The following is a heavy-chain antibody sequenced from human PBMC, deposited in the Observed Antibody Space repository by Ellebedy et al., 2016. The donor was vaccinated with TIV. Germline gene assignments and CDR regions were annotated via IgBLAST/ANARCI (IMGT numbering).Heavy chain of an antibody. CDR1: GFSFSSYG. V-gene: IGHV3-30*02. CDR3: AKGRSGVVHY. CDR2: IRDDGSNK. D-gene: IGHD3-3*01. J-gene: IGHJ4*02. Sequence: PGGSLRLSCAASGFSFSSYGMHWVRQAPGKGLEWVAYIRDDGSNKYYADSVKGRFTISRDNSKNTLHLQMSSLRADDTAVYYCAKGRSGVVHYWGQGTLVTVSS.